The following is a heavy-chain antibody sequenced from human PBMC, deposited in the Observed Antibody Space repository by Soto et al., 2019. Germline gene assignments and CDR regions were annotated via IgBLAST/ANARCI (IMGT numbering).Heavy chain of an antibody. V-gene: IGHV3-49*03. Sequence: GGSLRLSCTASGFTFGDYAMSWFRQAPGKGLEWVGFIRSRGYGGTTDYAASVKGRFTISRDDSKSIAYLQMDSLKTEDTAVYYCTRRGTIAAVDYWGQGSLVTVSS. J-gene: IGHJ4*02. D-gene: IGHD6-13*01. CDR2: IRSRGYGGTT. CDR3: TRRGTIAAVDY. CDR1: GFTFGDYA.